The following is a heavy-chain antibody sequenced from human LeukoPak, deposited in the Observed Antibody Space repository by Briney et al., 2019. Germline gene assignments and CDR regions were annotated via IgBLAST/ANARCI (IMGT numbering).Heavy chain of an antibody. Sequence: GESLRLSCAASGFTFSSFAMNWVRQAPGKGLEWVSGISGSGRYTYYAESVKGRFTISSDNSKNTVYLQMYSLRPEDTAVYYCAKDLGGDTPSYDFDYWGLGTLVPVSS. J-gene: IGHJ4*02. CDR2: ISGSGRYT. D-gene: IGHD2-21*01. V-gene: IGHV3-23*01. CDR3: AKDLGGDTPSYDFDY. CDR1: GFTFSSFA.